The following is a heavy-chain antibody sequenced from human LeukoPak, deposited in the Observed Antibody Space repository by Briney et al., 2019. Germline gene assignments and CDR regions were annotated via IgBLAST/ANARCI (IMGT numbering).Heavy chain of an antibody. V-gene: IGHV1-46*01. CDR3: ARDGSFYFDY. CDR1: GYTFSSYY. D-gene: IGHD1-1*01. CDR2: INPSGGST. J-gene: IGHJ4*02. Sequence: SVKVSCKSSGYTFSSYYMHWVRQPPGQGLEWMGIINPSGGSTTYAQKFQGRVTMTRDTSTSTVYMELSSLRSEDTGVYYCARDGSFYFDYWGQGTLVTVSS.